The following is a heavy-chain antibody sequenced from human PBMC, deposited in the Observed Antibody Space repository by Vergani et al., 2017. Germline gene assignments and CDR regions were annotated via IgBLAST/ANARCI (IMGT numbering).Heavy chain of an antibody. CDR2: ISSGGGYI. V-gene: IGHV3-23*01. Sequence: EVQLLESGGGLVQPGGYRRLSCAGAGFTFATYTMAYVRQAPGKGLEWVATISSGGGYIFYADSVKGRFTISRDNSKNTLFLQMNSLKDEDTAVYYCTTAWGLYYLRGEYFQHWGRGTLV. CDR1: GFTFATYT. D-gene: IGHD3-10*01. J-gene: IGHJ1*01. CDR3: TTAWGLYYLRGEYFQH.